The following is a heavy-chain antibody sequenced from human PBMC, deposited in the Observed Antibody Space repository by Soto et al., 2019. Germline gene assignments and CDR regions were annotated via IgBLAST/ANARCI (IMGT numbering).Heavy chain of an antibody. Sequence: QVQLQESGPGLLKPSETLSLTCTVSGGSISSYYWRWIRQPAGKGLEWIGRIYTSGSTNYNPSLKSRVTMSVDTSKNQFSLKLSSVTAADTAVYYCARESVGYCSSTSCYKTDGLDYWGQGTLVTVSS. J-gene: IGHJ4*02. CDR1: GGSISSYY. CDR2: IYTSGST. D-gene: IGHD2-2*01. V-gene: IGHV4-4*07. CDR3: ARESVGYCSSTSCYKTDGLDY.